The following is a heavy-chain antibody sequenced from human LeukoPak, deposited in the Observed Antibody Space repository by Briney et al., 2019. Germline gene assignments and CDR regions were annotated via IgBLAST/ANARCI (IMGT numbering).Heavy chain of an antibody. V-gene: IGHV4-61*02. Sequence: SETLSLTCTVSGGSISGGSYYWSWIRQPAGKGLEWIGRIYTSGSTNYNPSLKSRVTTSVDTSKNQFSLKLSSVTAADTAVYYCARYCGGDCYSYYFDYWGQGTLVTVSS. CDR1: GGSISGGSYY. D-gene: IGHD2-21*02. CDR2: IYTSGST. CDR3: ARYCGGDCYSYYFDY. J-gene: IGHJ4*02.